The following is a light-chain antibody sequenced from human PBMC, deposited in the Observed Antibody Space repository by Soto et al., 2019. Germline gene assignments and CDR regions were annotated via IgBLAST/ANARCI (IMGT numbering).Light chain of an antibody. V-gene: IGKV3-20*01. CDR1: QSVSSTF. CDR2: GAS. Sequence: EIVVTQSPGSLSLSPGERASLSCRASQSVSSTFFAWYQQRPGQAPRLLMYGASSRATGIPERFSGSGSGTDFTLTISRLEPEDFAVYYCQQFDSSVTFGQGTKVEIK. CDR3: QQFDSSVT. J-gene: IGKJ1*01.